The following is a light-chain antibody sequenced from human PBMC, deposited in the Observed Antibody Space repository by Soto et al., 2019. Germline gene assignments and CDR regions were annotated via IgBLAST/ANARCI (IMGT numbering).Light chain of an antibody. CDR1: QSLRSN. CDR2: AAS. V-gene: IGKV3-15*01. Sequence: VMTQSPATLSVSPGERATLSCRASQSLRSNLAWYQQKPGQPPRLLIYAASTRVTTIPARFSGSEFGTEFTLTISSLQSEDFAVYYCQQYNSWPPTFGQGTKVEIK. J-gene: IGKJ1*01. CDR3: QQYNSWPPT.